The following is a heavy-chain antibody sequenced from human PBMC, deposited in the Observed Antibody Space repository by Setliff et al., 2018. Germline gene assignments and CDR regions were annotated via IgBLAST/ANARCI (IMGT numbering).Heavy chain of an antibody. J-gene: IGHJ4*02. D-gene: IGHD2-8*01. CDR2: ISAYNGKT. V-gene: IGHV1-18*01. CDR1: GYTLSNSI. CDR3: LRLVRYCTKIACQATSGDEV. Sequence: ASVKVSCKASGYTLSNSILSWVRQAPGQGLEWVGWISAYNGKTYFAHKFQDRITLTTDTSTNTGYLELRGLRSDDTAVYYCLRLVRYCTKIACQATSGDEVWGLGTLVTVSS.